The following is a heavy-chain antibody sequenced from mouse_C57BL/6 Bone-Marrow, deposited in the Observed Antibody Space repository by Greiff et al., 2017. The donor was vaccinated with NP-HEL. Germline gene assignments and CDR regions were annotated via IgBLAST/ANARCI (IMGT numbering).Heavy chain of an antibody. D-gene: IGHD2-1*01. CDR2: IRNKANGYTT. CDR3: ASGFYGNYWYFDV. CDR1: GFTFTDYY. V-gene: IGHV7-3*01. Sequence: EVKLVESGGGLVQPGGSLSLSCAASGFTFTDYYMSWVRQPPGKALEWLGFIRNKANGYTTEYSASVKGRFTISRDNSQSNLYLQMNAMRAEDSATYYCASGFYGNYWYFDVWGTGTTVTVSS. J-gene: IGHJ1*03.